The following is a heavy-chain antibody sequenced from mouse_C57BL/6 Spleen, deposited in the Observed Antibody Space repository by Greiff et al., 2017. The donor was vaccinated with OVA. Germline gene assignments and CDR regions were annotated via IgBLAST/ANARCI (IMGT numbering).Heavy chain of an antibody. V-gene: IGHV1-54*01. J-gene: IGHJ3*01. CDR3: AKGGYGCPLSY. Sequence: VQLQQSGAELVRPGTSVKVSCKASGYAFTNYLIEWVKQRPGQGLEWIGVINPGSGGTNYNEKFKGKATLTADKSSSTAYMQLSSLTSETAAVYFCAKGGYGCPLSYWGQGTLVTVSA. CDR2: INPGSGGT. D-gene: IGHD2-2*01. CDR1: GYAFTNYL.